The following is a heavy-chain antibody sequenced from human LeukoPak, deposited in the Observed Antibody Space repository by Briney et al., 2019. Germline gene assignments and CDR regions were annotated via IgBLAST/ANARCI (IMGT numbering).Heavy chain of an antibody. CDR1: GFTFSDYY. D-gene: IGHD5-12*01. CDR3: ARDRLGSIDY. CDR2: MSYDGSDI. V-gene: IGHV3-30*03. J-gene: IGHJ4*02. Sequence: PGGSLRLSCAASGFTFSDYYMSWIRQAPGEGLEWVALMSYDGSDIQKADSVKGRFTISRDNPKNTLYLQMNSLRAEDTAVYYCARDRLGSIDYWGQGTLVTVS.